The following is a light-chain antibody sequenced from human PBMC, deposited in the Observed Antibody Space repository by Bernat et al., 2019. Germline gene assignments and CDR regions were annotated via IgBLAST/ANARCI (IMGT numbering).Light chain of an antibody. V-gene: IGKV3-20*01. CDR2: GAS. J-gene: IGKJ3*01. CDR3: QQYDKSPFT. CDR1: QSVTSTY. Sequence: EIVLTQSPGTLSLSTGEGATLSCRASQSVTSTYLAWYQQKPGQAPRLLIYGASSRATGIPDRFSGSGSGTDFTLSISRLEPEDSAVFYCQQYDKSPFTFGPGTKVHIK.